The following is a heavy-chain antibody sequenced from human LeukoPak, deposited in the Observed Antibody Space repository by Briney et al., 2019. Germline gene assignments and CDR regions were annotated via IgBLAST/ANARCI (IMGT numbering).Heavy chain of an antibody. V-gene: IGHV4-30-4*01. Sequence: SETLSLTCTVSGGSISSGDYYWSWIRQPPGKGLEWIGYIYYSGSTYYNPSLKSRVTTSVDTSKNQFSLKLSSVTAADTAVYYCARDLMVRGLHIWGQGTMVTVSS. D-gene: IGHD3-10*01. CDR3: ARDLMVRGLHI. CDR2: IYYSGST. J-gene: IGHJ3*02. CDR1: GGSISSGDYY.